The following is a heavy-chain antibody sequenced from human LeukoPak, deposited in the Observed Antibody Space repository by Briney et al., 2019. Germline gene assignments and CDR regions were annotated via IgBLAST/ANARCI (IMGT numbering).Heavy chain of an antibody. D-gene: IGHD3-10*01. V-gene: IGHV4-39*07. CDR3: ARDGVFGTFDP. Sequence: PSETLSLTCTVSGGSISSSSYYWGWIRQPPGKGLEWIGSIYHSGSTYYNPSLKSRVTISVDTSKNQFSLKLRSVTAADTAVYYCARDGVFGTFDPWGQGTLVTVSS. CDR2: IYHSGST. CDR1: GGSISSSSYY. J-gene: IGHJ5*02.